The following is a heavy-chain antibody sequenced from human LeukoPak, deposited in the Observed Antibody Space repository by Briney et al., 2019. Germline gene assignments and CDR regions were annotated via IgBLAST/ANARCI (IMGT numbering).Heavy chain of an antibody. Sequence: GGSLRLSCAASGFTFSDYYMSWIRQAPGKGLEWVSYISTSGSIIYYADSVKGRFTISRDNAKNLLYLQMNSLRAEDTAVYYCARDLVETYFDYWGQGTLVTVSS. CDR3: ARDLVETYFDY. CDR1: GFTFSDYY. CDR2: ISTSGSII. J-gene: IGHJ4*02. V-gene: IGHV3-11*01. D-gene: IGHD5-24*01.